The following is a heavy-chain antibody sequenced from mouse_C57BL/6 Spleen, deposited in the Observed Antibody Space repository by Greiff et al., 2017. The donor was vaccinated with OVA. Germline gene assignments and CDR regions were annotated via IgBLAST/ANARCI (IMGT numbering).Heavy chain of an antibody. J-gene: IGHJ3*01. CDR1: GYSFTGYY. D-gene: IGHD1-1*01. CDR2: INPSTGGT. CDR3: ATTKVLEGFAY. V-gene: IGHV1-42*01. Sequence: VQLQQSGPELVKPGASVKISCKASGYSFTGYYMNWVKQSPEKSLEWIGEINPSTGGTTYNQKFKAKATLTVDKSSSTAYMQLKSLTSEDSAVCYCATTKVLEGFAYWGQGTLVTVSA.